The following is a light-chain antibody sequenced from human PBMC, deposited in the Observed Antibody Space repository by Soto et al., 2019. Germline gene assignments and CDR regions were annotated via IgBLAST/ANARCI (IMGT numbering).Light chain of an antibody. Sequence: EIVLTQSPGTLSLSPGESATLSCRASQSVSSNYLGWYQQKPGQAPRLLIYGASSRATGIPDRFSGSGSGTEFTLTISRLEPEDFAVYYCQQYGSSPYTFGQGTKLEIK. J-gene: IGKJ2*01. V-gene: IGKV3-20*01. CDR2: GAS. CDR3: QQYGSSPYT. CDR1: QSVSSNY.